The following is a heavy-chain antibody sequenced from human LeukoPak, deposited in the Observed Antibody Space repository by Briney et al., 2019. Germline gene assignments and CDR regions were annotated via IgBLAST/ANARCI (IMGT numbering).Heavy chain of an antibody. V-gene: IGHV3-21*01. CDR2: ISSSSSYI. D-gene: IGHD3-22*01. J-gene: IGHJ4*02. Sequence: KPGGSLRLSCAASGFTFSSYSMNWVRQAPGKGLEWVSSISSSSSYIYYADSAKGRFTISRDNAKNSLYPQMNSLRAEDTAVYYCARDRAITMIVEIDYWGQGTLVTVSS. CDR1: GFTFSSYS. CDR3: ARDRAITMIVEIDY.